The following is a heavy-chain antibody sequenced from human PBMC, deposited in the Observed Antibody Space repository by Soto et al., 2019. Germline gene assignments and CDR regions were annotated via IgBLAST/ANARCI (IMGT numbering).Heavy chain of an antibody. J-gene: IGHJ4*02. CDR1: GDTFRNEI. Sequence: QVQLVQSEAEVKKPGSSVKVSCKASGDTFRNEIITWVRQAPGQGLEWMGRIIPLLDIANYAPKFQGRVTLTADKSTSTAYMELNSLRSEDTAVYFCVRDSPIGNTYSGYDGFDHWGQGTLVTVSS. CDR2: IIPLLDIA. CDR3: VRDSPIGNTYSGYDGFDH. V-gene: IGHV1-69*08. D-gene: IGHD5-12*01.